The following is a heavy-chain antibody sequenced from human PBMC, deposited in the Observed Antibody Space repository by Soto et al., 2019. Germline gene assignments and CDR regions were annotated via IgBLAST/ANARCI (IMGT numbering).Heavy chain of an antibody. Sequence: GGSLRLSCGASGFTFSGYGMHWVRQAPGRGLEWVAFISYDGDNKQYVDSAKGRFTISRDNSKNTLYLQMNSLRAEDTAVYFCAKDWRWAQPNYGMNVWGPGTTVTVSS. J-gene: IGHJ6*02. D-gene: IGHD3-3*01. CDR1: GFTFSGYG. CDR3: AKDWRWAQPNYGMNV. CDR2: ISYDGDNK. V-gene: IGHV3-30*02.